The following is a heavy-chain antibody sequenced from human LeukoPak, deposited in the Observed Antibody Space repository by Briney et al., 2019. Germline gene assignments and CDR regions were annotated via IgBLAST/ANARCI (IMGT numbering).Heavy chain of an antibody. CDR1: GFTFSSYG. Sequence: QSGGSLRLSCAASGFTFSSYGMHWVRQAPGKGLEWVAFIRYDGSNKYYADSVKGRFTISRDNSKNTLYLQMNSLRAEDTAVYYCAKTHDLAVTHGGFDYWGQGTLVTVSS. CDR2: IRYDGSNK. CDR3: AKTHDLAVTHGGFDY. V-gene: IGHV3-30*02. J-gene: IGHJ4*02. D-gene: IGHD4-11*01.